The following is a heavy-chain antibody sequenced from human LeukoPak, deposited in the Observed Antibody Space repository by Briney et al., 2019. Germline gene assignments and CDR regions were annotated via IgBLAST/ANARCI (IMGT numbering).Heavy chain of an antibody. J-gene: IGHJ4*02. CDR3: ARGGPYGDYGPYYFDY. Sequence: SETLSLTCTVSGGSISNYYGSWIRQPPGKGLEWIGYIYHSGSTNYNPSLKSRVIISVDTSKNQVSLKLSSVTAADTANYYCARGGPYGDYGPYYFDYWGQGTLVTVSS. CDR2: IYHSGST. V-gene: IGHV4-59*01. CDR1: GGSISNYY. D-gene: IGHD4-17*01.